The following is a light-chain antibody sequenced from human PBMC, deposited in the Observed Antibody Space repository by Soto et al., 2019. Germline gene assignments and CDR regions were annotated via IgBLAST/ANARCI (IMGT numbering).Light chain of an antibody. V-gene: IGKV3-15*01. CDR1: QSVGSN. CDR3: QQYDNWPPLT. CDR2: GAS. Sequence: ERVMAQSPATLSVSPGERVTLSCRASQSVGSNLAWYQQKPGQAPRLLIYGASTRATGIPARFSGSGSGTEFTLTLSSLQSEDFAVYYCQQYDNWPPLTFGGGTKVEIK. J-gene: IGKJ4*01.